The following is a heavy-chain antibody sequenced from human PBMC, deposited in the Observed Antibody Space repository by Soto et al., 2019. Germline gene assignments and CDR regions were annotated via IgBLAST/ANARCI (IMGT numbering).Heavy chain of an antibody. V-gene: IGHV3-48*03. J-gene: IGHJ4*02. D-gene: IGHD5-18*01. CDR3: ARAAMVQIFFDY. CDR2: ISSSGSTI. CDR1: GFTFSSYE. Sequence: PGGSLRLSXAASGFTFSSYEMNWVRQAPGKGLEWVSYISSSGSTIYYADSVKGRFTISRDNAKNSLYLQMNTLRAEDTAVYYCARAAMVQIFFDYWGQGTLVTVSS.